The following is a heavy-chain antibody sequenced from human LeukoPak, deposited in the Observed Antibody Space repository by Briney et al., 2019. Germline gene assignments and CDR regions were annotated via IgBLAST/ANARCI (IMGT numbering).Heavy chain of an antibody. CDR1: GYTFTSYD. CDR2: MNPNSGNT. Sequence: GASVKVSCKASGYTFTSYDINWVRQATGQGLEWMGWMNPNSGNTGYAQKFQGRVTMTRNTSISTAYMEPSSLRSEDTAVYYCARGGVLRYFDQRGVHWYFDLWGRGTLVTVSS. J-gene: IGHJ2*01. V-gene: IGHV1-8*01. CDR3: ARGGVLRYFDQRGVHWYFDL. D-gene: IGHD3-9*01.